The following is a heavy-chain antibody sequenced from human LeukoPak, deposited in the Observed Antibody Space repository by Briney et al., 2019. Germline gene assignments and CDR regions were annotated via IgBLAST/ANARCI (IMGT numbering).Heavy chain of an antibody. CDR3: ARDREGVVVPAANYIDY. Sequence: GGSLRLSCAASGFTFSSYSMNWVRQAPGKGLEWVSSISSSSSYIYYADSVKGRFPISRDNAKNSLYLQMNSLRAEDTAVYYCARDREGVVVPAANYIDYWGQGTLVTVSS. V-gene: IGHV3-21*01. J-gene: IGHJ4*02. D-gene: IGHD2-2*01. CDR1: GFTFSSYS. CDR2: ISSSSSYI.